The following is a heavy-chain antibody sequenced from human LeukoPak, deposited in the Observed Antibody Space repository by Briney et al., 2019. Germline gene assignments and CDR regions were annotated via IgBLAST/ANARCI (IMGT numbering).Heavy chain of an antibody. CDR2: IYISGTI. V-gene: IGHV4-61*02. Sequence: PSETLSLTCSVSGGSISSTDYYWSWVRQPAGKGLEWIGRIYISGTIDYNPSLKSPVTISLDTSKNQFSLKLNSVTAADTAVYYCTRTSIPMMGYYFDYWGQGTLVTVSS. CDR1: GGSISSTDYY. J-gene: IGHJ4*02. D-gene: IGHD3-22*01. CDR3: TRTSIPMMGYYFDY.